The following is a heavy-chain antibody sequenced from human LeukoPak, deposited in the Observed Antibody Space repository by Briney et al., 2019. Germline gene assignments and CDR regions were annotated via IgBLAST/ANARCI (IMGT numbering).Heavy chain of an antibody. CDR1: GVTFSSYW. J-gene: IGHJ4*02. V-gene: IGHV3-7*01. CDR3: ARDGYSSSNTNYFDY. D-gene: IGHD5-12*01. Sequence: GGSLRLSCAASGVTFSSYWMSWVRQAPGKGLEWVANIKQDGSEKYYVDSVKGRLTISRDNDKNSLYLQMTSLRAEDTAVYYCARDGYSSSNTNYFDYWGQGTLVTVSS. CDR2: IKQDGSEK.